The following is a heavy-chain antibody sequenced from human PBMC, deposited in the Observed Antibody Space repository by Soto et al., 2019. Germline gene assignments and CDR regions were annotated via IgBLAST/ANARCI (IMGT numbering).Heavy chain of an antibody. CDR2: INQSGGT. J-gene: IGHJ4*02. V-gene: IGHV4-34*01. Sequence: SETLSLTCGFSGESFTIDYCTWIRQPPGKGLQWIGEINQSGGTNYNPSLKSRVTISVDTSKNQFYLKWSSLKVSDTAIYYCARPEIPTRSSDYEYPFDHWGQGTLVTVSS. D-gene: IGHD3-22*01. CDR1: GESFTIDY. CDR3: ARPEIPTRSSDYEYPFDH.